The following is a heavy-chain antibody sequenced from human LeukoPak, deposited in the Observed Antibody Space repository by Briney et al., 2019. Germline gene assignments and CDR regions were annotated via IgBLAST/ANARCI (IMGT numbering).Heavy chain of an antibody. V-gene: IGHV2-5*01. J-gene: IGHJ5*02. CDR2: IYWNDEK. CDR1: GFSLSTSGVG. D-gene: IGHD1-1*01. Sequence: SGPTLVNPTQTLTLTCTFSGFSLSTSGVGVGWIRQPPGKALEWLALIYWNDEKRYRPSLNSRLTITKDTSKNQVVLTMTNMDPVDTATYYCARRLPYTLQLNRLSRFDPWGQGTLVTVSS. CDR3: ARRLPYTLQLNRLSRFDP.